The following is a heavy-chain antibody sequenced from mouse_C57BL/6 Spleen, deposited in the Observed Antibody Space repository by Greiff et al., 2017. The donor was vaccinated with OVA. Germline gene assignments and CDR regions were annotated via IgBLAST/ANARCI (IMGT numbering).Heavy chain of an antibody. CDR2: FHPYNDDT. V-gene: IGHV1-47*01. D-gene: IGHD2-4*01. CDR1: GYTFTTYP. Sequence: VQGVESGAELVKPGASVKMSCKASGYTFTTYPIEWMKQNHGKSLEWIGNFHPYNDDTKYNEKFKGKATLTVEKSSSTVYLELSRLTSDDSAVYYCARRGYDYDAWFAYWGQGTLVTVSA. J-gene: IGHJ3*01. CDR3: ARRGYDYDAWFAY.